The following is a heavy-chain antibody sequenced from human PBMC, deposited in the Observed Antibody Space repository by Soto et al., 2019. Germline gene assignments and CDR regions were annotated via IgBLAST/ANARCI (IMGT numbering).Heavy chain of an antibody. D-gene: IGHD3-16*01. CDR3: VTEYYQTDDYHKID. CDR1: GASVGSRAHY. V-gene: IGHV4-61*08. CDR2: VHYSGDT. J-gene: IGHJ4*02. Sequence: QVRLQESGPGLLRPSETLSLTCAVSGASVGSRAHYWSWIRKTPGKGLEWIGYVHYSGDTKYNPSLQRRVTISMDRSRNLFSLWLSTVTAEDTALYYCVTEYYQTDDYHKIDWGQGTLVTVSS.